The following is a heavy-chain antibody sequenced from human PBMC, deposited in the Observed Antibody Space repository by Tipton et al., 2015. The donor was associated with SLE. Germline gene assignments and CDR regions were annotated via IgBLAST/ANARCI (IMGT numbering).Heavy chain of an antibody. Sequence: SLRLSCVASGFHFRDYTMALVRQAPGKGLEGVSSILSNFYTSYPDSMRGRFSISRDTAKTSLFLQMDSLRAEDTAVYFCARMGGSGWQREVNWFDPWGQGTLVTVSS. CDR3: ARMGGSGWQREVNWFDP. V-gene: IGHV3-69-1*01. D-gene: IGHD6-19*01. CDR2: ILSNFYT. CDR1: GFHFRDYT. J-gene: IGHJ5*02.